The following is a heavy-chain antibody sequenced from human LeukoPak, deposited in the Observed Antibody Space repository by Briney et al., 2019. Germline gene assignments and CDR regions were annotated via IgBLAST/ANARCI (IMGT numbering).Heavy chain of an antibody. D-gene: IGHD5-12*01. CDR2: IYPGDSDT. CDR3: ARVLAATNDY. V-gene: IGHV5-51*01. Sequence: GESLKISCKGSGYSFTSYWIGWVRQMPGKGLEWMGIIYPGDSDTRYSPSFQGQVTISADTSISTAYMELSRLRSDDTAVYYCARVLAATNDYWGQGTLVTVSS. J-gene: IGHJ4*02. CDR1: GYSFTSYW.